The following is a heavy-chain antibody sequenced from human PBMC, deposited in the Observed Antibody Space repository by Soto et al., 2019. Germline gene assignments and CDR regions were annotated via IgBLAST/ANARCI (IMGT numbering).Heavy chain of an antibody. CDR2: ISSSSSTI. D-gene: IGHD1-1*01. CDR1: GFTFSSYS. V-gene: IGHV3-48*02. CDR3: ARDLKLRQHWTLFDY. Sequence: GGSLRLSCAASGFTFSSYSMNWVRQAPGKGLEWVSYISSSSSTIYYADSVKGRFTISRDNAKNSLYLQMNSLRDEDTAVYYCARDLKLRQHWTLFDYWGRGSLVTVSS. J-gene: IGHJ4*02.